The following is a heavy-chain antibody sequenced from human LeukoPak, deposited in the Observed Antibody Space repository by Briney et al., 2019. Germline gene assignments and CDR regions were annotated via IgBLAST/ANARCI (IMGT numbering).Heavy chain of an antibody. CDR3: ASYSSSSLYYYYGMDV. CDR2: MNPNSGNT. J-gene: IGHJ6*02. V-gene: IGHV1-8*01. CDR1: GYTFTSYD. D-gene: IGHD6-6*01. Sequence: ASVKVSCKASGYTFTSYDINWVRQATGQGLEWTGWMNPNSGNTGYAQKFQGRVTMTRNTSISTAYMELSSLRSEDTAVYYCASYSSSSLYYYYGMDVWGQGTTVTVSS.